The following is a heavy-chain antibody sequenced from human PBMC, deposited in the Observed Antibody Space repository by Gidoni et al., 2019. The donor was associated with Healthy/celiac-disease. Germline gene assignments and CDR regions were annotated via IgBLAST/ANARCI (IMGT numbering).Heavy chain of an antibody. CDR3: ARDLEVSSGWYGGNYFDY. CDR1: GYTFTSYG. Sequence: QVQLVQSGAEVKKPGASVKVSCQASGYTFTSYGISWVRQAPGQGLEWMGWISAYNGNTNYAQKLQGNVTMTTDTSTSTAYMELRSLRADDTAVYYCARDLEVSSGWYGGNYFDYWGQGTLVTVSS. J-gene: IGHJ4*02. V-gene: IGHV1-18*01. D-gene: IGHD6-19*01. CDR2: ISAYNGNT.